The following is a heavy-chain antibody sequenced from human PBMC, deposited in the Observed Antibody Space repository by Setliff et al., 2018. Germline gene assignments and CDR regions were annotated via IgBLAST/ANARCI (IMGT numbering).Heavy chain of an antibody. CDR3: SRVVRYCTRTTCQRLSGGEF. D-gene: IGHD2-8*01. CDR1: GYTFNDYG. CDR2: ISAHTGNT. J-gene: IGHJ4*02. Sequence: GASVKVSCKTSGYTFNDYGIAWVRQAPGQGLEWMGWISAHTGNTYYTQKLHGRVTLTTDTSTSTAYMELRSLGSDGTAVYYCSRVVRYCTRTTCQRLSGGEFWGQGTLVTVSS. V-gene: IGHV1-18*01.